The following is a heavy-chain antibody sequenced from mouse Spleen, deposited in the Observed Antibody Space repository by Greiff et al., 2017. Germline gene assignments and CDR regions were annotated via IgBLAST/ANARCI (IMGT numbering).Heavy chain of an antibody. CDR3: ARHYDYDAMDY. CDR1: GFTFSDYY. CDR2: ISNGGGST. Sequence: EVKLMESGGGLVQPGGSLKLSCATSGFTFSDYYMYWVRQTPEKRLEWVAYISNGGGSTYYPDTVKGRFTISRDNAKNTLYLQMSRLKSEDTAMYYCARHYDYDAMDYWGQGTSVTVSS. J-gene: IGHJ4*01. V-gene: IGHV5-12*02.